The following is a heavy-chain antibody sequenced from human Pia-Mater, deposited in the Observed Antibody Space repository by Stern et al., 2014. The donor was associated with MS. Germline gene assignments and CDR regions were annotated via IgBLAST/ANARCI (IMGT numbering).Heavy chain of an antibody. CDR3: ARDPFLEWLDD. CDR2: IYHSGSN. D-gene: IGHD3-3*02. Sequence: QLQLQASGPGLVKPSGTLSLTCAVSGASISSGNLWTWFRQPPGTVLEWIGEIYHSGSNTVNPSFNSHVSMSLDKSKNQISLKLRSVTAADTAVYYCARDPFLEWLDDWGQGTTVTVSS. V-gene: IGHV4-4*02. J-gene: IGHJ6*02. CDR1: GASISSGNL.